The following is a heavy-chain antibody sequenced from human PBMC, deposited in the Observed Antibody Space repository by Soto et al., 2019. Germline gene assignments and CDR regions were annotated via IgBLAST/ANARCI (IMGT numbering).Heavy chain of an antibody. Sequence: QLQLQESGPGLVKPSETLSLTCSVSGGSITIDNYYWGWILQPPGKALEWIATIYYTGTTYYNPLLKTRATISMNMSKSQFSLRLTSVTAAETAVYYCARIFRSFDYHFEDCGQGVIVTVSS. CDR3: ARIFRSFDYHFED. CDR1: GGSITIDNYY. CDR2: IYYTGTT. D-gene: IGHD3-9*01. J-gene: IGHJ1*01. V-gene: IGHV4-39*01.